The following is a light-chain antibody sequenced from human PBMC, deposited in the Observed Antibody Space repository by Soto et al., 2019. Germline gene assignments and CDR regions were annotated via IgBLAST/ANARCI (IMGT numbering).Light chain of an antibody. CDR2: GAS. V-gene: IGKV3-20*01. J-gene: IGKJ5*01. CDR3: QQYGSSRIT. CDR1: QIVSCSY. Sequence: EIVLTQSPGTLSLSPKERETNYCRASQIVSCSYLAWYQQKPGQAPRLLIYGASSRATGIPDRFSGSGSGTDFTLTIIRLEPEDFAVYYCQQYGSSRITFGQGTRLEIK.